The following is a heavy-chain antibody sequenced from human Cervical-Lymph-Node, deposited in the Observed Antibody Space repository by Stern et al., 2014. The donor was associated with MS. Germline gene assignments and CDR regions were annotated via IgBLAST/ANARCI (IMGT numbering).Heavy chain of an antibody. D-gene: IGHD3-16*01. CDR3: ARSDRLWGSFDY. CDR2: IHYRGTT. J-gene: IGHJ4*02. Sequence: VQLVESGPGLVKPPQTLPLTCTVSGGSISTTGHYWSWIRQHPGKGLEWIGYIHYRGTTYYHPSLKSRGTISVDTSKNQFSLNLSSVTAADTALYYCARSDRLWGSFDYWGQGRLVTVSS. V-gene: IGHV4-31*03. CDR1: GGSISTTGHY.